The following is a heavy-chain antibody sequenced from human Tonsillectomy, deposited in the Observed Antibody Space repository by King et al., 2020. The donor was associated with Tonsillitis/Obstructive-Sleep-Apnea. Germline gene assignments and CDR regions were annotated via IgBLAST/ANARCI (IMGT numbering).Heavy chain of an antibody. Sequence: VQLVEYGAEVKKPGESLRISCKGSGYSFTSYWITWVRQMPGKGLEWMGRIDPSDSYTNYSPSFQGHVTISADKSISTAYLQWSSLKASDTAMYYCARYYYYDSSGYYYWGQGTLVTVSS. CDR2: IDPSDSYT. V-gene: IGHV5-10-1*03. J-gene: IGHJ4*02. CDR3: ARYYYYDSSGYYY. CDR1: GYSFTSYW. D-gene: IGHD3-22*01.